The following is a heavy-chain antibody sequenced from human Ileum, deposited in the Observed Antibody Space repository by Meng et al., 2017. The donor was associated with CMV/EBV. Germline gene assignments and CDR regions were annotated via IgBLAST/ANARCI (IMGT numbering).Heavy chain of an antibody. CDR2: IYRGDDK. D-gene: IGHD1-26*01. CDR3: AHFVGGYYPSRPDY. V-gene: IGHV2-5*02. Sequence: QNTLKESGPTLVKPTQTPTLTCTFSGFSPITNGEGVGWIRQPPGKALEWLALIYRGDDKRYSPSLNSRLSIAKDTSKNEVVLTMTNMGPVDTGTYYCAHFVGGYYPSRPDYWGQGTLVTVSS. CDR1: GFSPITNGEG. J-gene: IGHJ4*02.